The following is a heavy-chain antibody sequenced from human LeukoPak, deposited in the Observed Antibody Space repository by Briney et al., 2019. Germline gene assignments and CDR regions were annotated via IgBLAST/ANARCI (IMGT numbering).Heavy chain of an antibody. CDR3: ARDRGRYYDSRGFYWGYYFDS. V-gene: IGHV3-23*01. CDR2: ISGSGDST. Sequence: GGSLRLSCAASGFTFSTYAVNWVRQAPGNGLEWVPTISGSGDSTYHTASVKGRFTISRDNSKDTLYLQMSSVRVDDTAVYYCARDRGRYYDSRGFYWGYYFDSWGQGILVTVST. CDR1: GFTFSTYA. D-gene: IGHD3-22*01. J-gene: IGHJ4*02.